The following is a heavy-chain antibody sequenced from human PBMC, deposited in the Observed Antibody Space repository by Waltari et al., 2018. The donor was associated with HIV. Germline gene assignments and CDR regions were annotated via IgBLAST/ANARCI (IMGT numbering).Heavy chain of an antibody. CDR2: INSDGSDT. CDR3: VKGAPFDY. J-gene: IGHJ4*02. V-gene: IGHV3-74*03. CDR1: GFPFSANW. Sequence: EEQLVESGGGLVQPGGALRLYCAASGFPFSANWMHWVRQVPGKGLVWVARINSDGSDTLTADSVKGRFTISRDNAKNTLYLQMNSLRPEDTAVYYCVKGAPFDYWGQGALVAVSS.